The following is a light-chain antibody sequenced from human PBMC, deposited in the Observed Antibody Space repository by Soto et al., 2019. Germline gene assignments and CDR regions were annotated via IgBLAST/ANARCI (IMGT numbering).Light chain of an antibody. J-gene: IGKJ1*01. Sequence: ESVWTHSTGTLSLSPGERATLSCRASQSVSSSYLAWYPQKPGQAPMLLIYGASSRATGIPDRFSGRGSGTDFTLTISRLEHEDFAVYYCQQYSSSPRTFGQGTMVDI. CDR2: GAS. CDR3: QQYSSSPRT. CDR1: QSVSSSY. V-gene: IGKV3-20*01.